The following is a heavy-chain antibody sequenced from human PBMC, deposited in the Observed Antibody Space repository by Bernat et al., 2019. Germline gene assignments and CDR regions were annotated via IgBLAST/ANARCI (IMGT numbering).Heavy chain of an antibody. V-gene: IGHV3-66*01. D-gene: IGHD6-13*01. CDR2: IYNDDNT. Sequence: EVQLVESGGGLVQPGGSLRLSCAASGFIVSGNAMYWVRQAPGKGLDWVSLIYNDDNTCYADSVRGRFTISRDNFKNTLYLQMNSLRAEDTAVYYCGRDRSGYSVGVWGKGTAVTVSS. CDR1: GFIVSGNA. J-gene: IGHJ6*04. CDR3: GRDRSGYSVGV.